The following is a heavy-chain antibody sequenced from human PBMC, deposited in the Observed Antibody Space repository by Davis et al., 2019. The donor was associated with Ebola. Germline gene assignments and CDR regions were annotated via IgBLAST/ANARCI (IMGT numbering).Heavy chain of an antibody. J-gene: IGHJ3*02. CDR2: IYTGGTI. CDR1: GFIVNGNY. V-gene: IGHV3-53*01. Sequence: GESLKTSCAASGFIVNGNYMSWVRQAPGKGLEWVSVIYTGGTIHYADSVRGRFTMSRDNSRNTVFLQMRSLRAEDTAVYYCARDLGYCSGNSCHDAFDIWGQGTMVTVSS. CDR3: ARDLGYCSGNSCHDAFDI. D-gene: IGHD2-2*01.